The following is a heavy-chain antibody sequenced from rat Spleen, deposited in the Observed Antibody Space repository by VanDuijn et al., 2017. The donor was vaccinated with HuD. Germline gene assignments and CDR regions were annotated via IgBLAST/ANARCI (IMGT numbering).Heavy chain of an antibody. CDR2: ISPSCGST. D-gene: IGHD1-10*01. Sequence: EVQVLESGGGLVQPGRSLKLSCAASGFTFSNYDMAWVRQAPTKGLEWVASISPSCGSTYYRDSVKDRFTVSRDNAKSTLYLQMDSLRSEDTATYYCASRITTGYWGQGVMVTVSS. CDR1: GFTFSNYD. J-gene: IGHJ2*01. V-gene: IGHV5-25*01. CDR3: ASRITTGY.